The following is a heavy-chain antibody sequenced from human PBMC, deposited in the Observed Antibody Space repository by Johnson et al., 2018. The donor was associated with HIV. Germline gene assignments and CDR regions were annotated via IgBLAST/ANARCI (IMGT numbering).Heavy chain of an antibody. Sequence: VQLVESGGGVVQPGRSLRLSCAASGFSFSSSAMDRVRQAPGKGLEWVAAISYDGSNKYYADSVKGRFTISRDNSKNTLYLQMNSLRAEDTAVYYCASLPIAARPPTDAFDIWGQGTMVTVSS. J-gene: IGHJ3*02. CDR2: ISYDGSNK. D-gene: IGHD6-6*01. CDR3: ASLPIAARPPTDAFDI. V-gene: IGHV3-30*04. CDR1: GFSFSSSA.